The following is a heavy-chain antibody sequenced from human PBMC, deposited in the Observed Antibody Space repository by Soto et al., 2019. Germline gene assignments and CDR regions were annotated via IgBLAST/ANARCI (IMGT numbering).Heavy chain of an antibody. Sequence: EVQLVESGGGLVKPGGSLRLSCAASGFTFSNAWMSWVRQAPGKGLEWVGRIKSKTDGGTTDYAAPVKGRFTISRDDSKNTLYLQMNSLKTEDTAVYYCTTESSPQSYYDFWSGYYRSPSDYYYYGMDVWGQGTTVTVSS. V-gene: IGHV3-15*01. CDR1: GFTFSNAW. J-gene: IGHJ6*02. CDR3: TTESSPQSYYDFWSGYYRSPSDYYYYGMDV. CDR2: IKSKTDGGTT. D-gene: IGHD3-3*01.